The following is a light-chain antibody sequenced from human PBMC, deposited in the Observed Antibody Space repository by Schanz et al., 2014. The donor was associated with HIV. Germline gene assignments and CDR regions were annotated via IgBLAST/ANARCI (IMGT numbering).Light chain of an antibody. J-gene: IGKJ2*01. CDR3: QQYGDSYT. V-gene: IGKV3-20*01. CDR2: GAS. CDR1: QSVSSSY. Sequence: EIVLTQSPGSLSLSPGERATLSCRASQSVSSSYLAWFQQKPGQAPRLLIYGASSRATGIPDRFSGSGSGTDFTLTISRLEPEDVAVYYCQQYGDSYTFGLGTKLEIK.